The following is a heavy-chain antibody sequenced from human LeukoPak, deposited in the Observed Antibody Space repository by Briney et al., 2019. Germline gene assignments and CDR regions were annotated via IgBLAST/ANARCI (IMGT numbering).Heavy chain of an antibody. V-gene: IGHV4-39*01. Sequence: SETLSLTCTVPGGSISSSSYYWDWIRQPPGKGLEWIGSIYYSGSTYYNPSLKSRVTISVDTSKNQFSLKLSSVTAADTAVYYCARTNRYVENFDYWGQGSLVTVSS. D-gene: IGHD5-24*01. CDR1: GGSISSSSYY. CDR3: ARTNRYVENFDY. CDR2: IYYSGST. J-gene: IGHJ4*02.